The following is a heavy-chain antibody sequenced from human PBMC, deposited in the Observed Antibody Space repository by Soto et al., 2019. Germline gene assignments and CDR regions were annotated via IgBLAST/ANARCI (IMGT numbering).Heavy chain of an antibody. D-gene: IGHD3-9*01. Sequence: TGGSLRLSCAASGFTFSNAWMSWVRQAPGKGLEWVGRIKSKTDGGTTDYAAPVKGRFTISRDDSKNTLYLQMNSLKTEDTAVYYCTTDQAILTGYYTPPYYGMDVWGQGTTVTVS. J-gene: IGHJ6*02. CDR2: IKSKTDGGTT. V-gene: IGHV3-15*01. CDR3: TTDQAILTGYYTPPYYGMDV. CDR1: GFTFSNAW.